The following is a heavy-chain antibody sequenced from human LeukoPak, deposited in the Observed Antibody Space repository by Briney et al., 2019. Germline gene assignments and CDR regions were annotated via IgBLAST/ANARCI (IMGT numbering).Heavy chain of an antibody. D-gene: IGHD6-19*01. CDR1: GFTFSSYE. J-gene: IGHJ4*02. CDR3: ARDHGSDWHYFDY. V-gene: IGHV3-48*03. Sequence: GGSLRLSCAASGFTFSSYEMNWVRQAPGKGLEWVSYISSSGNTIYYADSVKGRFTISRDNAKNSLYLQMNSLRAEDTAVYYCARDHGSDWHYFDYWGQATLVTVSS. CDR2: ISSSGNTI.